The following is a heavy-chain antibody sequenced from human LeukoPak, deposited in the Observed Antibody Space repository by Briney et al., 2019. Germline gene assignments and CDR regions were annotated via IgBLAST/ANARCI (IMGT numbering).Heavy chain of an antibody. Sequence: SETLSHTCTVSGGSINSYYWSWIRQPPGKGLEWIGYIYTSGSTNYNPSLKSRVTISVDTSKNQFSLKLSSVTAADTAVYYCARPKEGAFDIWGQGTIVTVSS. V-gene: IGHV4-4*09. J-gene: IGHJ3*02. CDR3: ARPKEGAFDI. CDR2: IYTSGST. CDR1: GGSINSYY.